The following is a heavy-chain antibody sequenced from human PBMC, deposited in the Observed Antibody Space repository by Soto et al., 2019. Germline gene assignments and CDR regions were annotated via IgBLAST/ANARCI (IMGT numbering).Heavy chain of an antibody. D-gene: IGHD3-16*01. V-gene: IGHV4-59*01. Sequence: SETLSLTCTVSGGSISSYYWSWIRQPPGKGLEWIGYIYYSGSTNYNPSLKSRVTISVDTSKNQFSLKLSSVTAADTAVYYCARWGRAGGGYGYWGQGTLVTVS. J-gene: IGHJ4*02. CDR1: GGSISSYY. CDR2: IYYSGST. CDR3: ARWGRAGGGYGY.